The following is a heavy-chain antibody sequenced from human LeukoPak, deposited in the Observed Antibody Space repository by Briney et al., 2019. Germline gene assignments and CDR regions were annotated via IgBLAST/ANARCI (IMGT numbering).Heavy chain of an antibody. CDR1: GYTFTSYD. CDR2: MNPNSGGT. CDR3: ARESSSWYVDY. Sequence: GASVKVSCKASGYTFTSYDINWVRQATGQGLEWMGWMNPNSGGTNYAQKFQGRVTMTRDTSISTAYMELSRLRSDDTAVYYCARESSSWYVDYWGQGTLVTVSS. V-gene: IGHV1-2*02. D-gene: IGHD6-13*01. J-gene: IGHJ4*02.